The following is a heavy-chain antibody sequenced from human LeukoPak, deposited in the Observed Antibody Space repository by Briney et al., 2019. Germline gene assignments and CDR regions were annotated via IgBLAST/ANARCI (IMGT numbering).Heavy chain of an antibody. J-gene: IGHJ4*02. D-gene: IGHD6-19*01. V-gene: IGHV4-59*08. CDR3: ARLSSSSRPNFDS. Sequence: PSETLSLTCTISGGSISAYYWSWIRQPLGKGLEWIGYIYFTGTTTYHPSLRNRVTISLDTSNNQFSLDLTSVTVADTAVYYCARLSSSSRPNFDSWGQGSLVTVSS. CDR2: IYFTGTT. CDR1: GGSISAYY.